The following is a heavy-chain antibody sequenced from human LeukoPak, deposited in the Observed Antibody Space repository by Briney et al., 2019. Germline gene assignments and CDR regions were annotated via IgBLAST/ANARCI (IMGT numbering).Heavy chain of an antibody. V-gene: IGHV2-5*01. D-gene: IGHD2-2*03. J-gene: IGHJ5*02. Sequence: SGHTLVHPSQTPTLTCTFSGFSLSTSGPGVGWIRQPPGKALEWLALIYWTDDKRYSPSLNSTLNITKNTSKNQVVLTMTNMDPVNTATYFCAHRQAPVDIVVVPAAVSNWFDPWGQGTLVTVS. CDR2: IYWTDDK. CDR3: AHRQAPVDIVVVPAAVSNWFDP. CDR1: GFSLSTSGPG.